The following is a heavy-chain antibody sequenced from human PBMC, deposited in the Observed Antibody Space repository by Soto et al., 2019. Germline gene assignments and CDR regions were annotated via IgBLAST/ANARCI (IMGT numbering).Heavy chain of an antibody. Sequence: GGALRLSCEASGFTFSGFDMHWVRQPTGKGLEWVSSIGTAGDTYYAVSVKGRFTISRDNAKNSLSLQMNSLRAGDMAVYFCAKSQEIGTHFFDSWGQGTQVTVSS. D-gene: IGHD6-13*01. CDR2: IGTAGDT. CDR3: AKSQEIGTHFFDS. J-gene: IGHJ4*02. V-gene: IGHV3-13*01. CDR1: GFTFSGFD.